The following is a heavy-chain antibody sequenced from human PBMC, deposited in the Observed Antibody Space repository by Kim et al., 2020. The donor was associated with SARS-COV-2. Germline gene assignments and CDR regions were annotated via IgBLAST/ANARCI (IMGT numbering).Heavy chain of an antibody. CDR3: AKGCSGGSCYFDY. CDR2: ISWNSGSI. V-gene: IGHV3-9*01. CDR1: GFTFDDYA. J-gene: IGHJ4*02. D-gene: IGHD2-15*01. Sequence: GGSLRLSCAASGFTFDDYAMHWVRQAPGKGLEWVSGISWNSGSIGYADSVKGRFTISRDNAKNSLYLQMNSLRAEDTALYYCAKGCSGGSCYFDYWGQGTLVTVSS.